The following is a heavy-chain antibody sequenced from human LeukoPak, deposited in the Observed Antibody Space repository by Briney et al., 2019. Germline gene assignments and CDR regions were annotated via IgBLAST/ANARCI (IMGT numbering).Heavy chain of an antibody. V-gene: IGHV3-23*01. J-gene: IGHJ4*02. CDR3: AKTDRFGELFGY. Sequence: GGSLRLSCAASGFTFSSYAMSWVRQAPGKGLEWVSAISGSGGSTYYADSVKGRFTISRDNSKNTLYPQMNSLRAEDTAVYYCAKTDRFGELFGYWGQGTLVTVSS. D-gene: IGHD3-10*01. CDR2: ISGSGGST. CDR1: GFTFSSYA.